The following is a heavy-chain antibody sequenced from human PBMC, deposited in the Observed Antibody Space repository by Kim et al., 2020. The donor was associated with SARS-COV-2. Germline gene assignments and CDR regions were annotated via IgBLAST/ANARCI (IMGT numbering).Heavy chain of an antibody. V-gene: IGHV3-30*04. CDR3: ARDPGVLLWFGESPGDYGSFDY. CDR1: GFTFSSYA. D-gene: IGHD3-10*01. Sequence: GGSLRLSCAASGFTFSSYAMHWVRQAPGKGLEWVAVISYDGSNKYYADSVKGRFTISRDNSKNTLYLQMNSLRAEDTAVYYCARDPGVLLWFGESPGDYGSFDYWGQGTLVTVSS. CDR2: ISYDGSNK. J-gene: IGHJ4*02.